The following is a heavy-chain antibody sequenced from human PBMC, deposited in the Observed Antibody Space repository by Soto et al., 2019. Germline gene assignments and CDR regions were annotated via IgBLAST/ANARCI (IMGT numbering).Heavy chain of an antibody. CDR3: AKVGSPGIAAADYYYYYGMDV. CDR2: ISYDGSNK. J-gene: IGHJ6*02. V-gene: IGHV3-30*18. Sequence: PGGSLRLSCAASGFTFSSYGMHWVRQAPGKGLEWVAVISYDGSNKYYADSVKGRFTISRDNSKNTLYLQMNSLRAEDTAVYYCAKVGSPGIAAADYYYYYGMDVWAKGPRSPSP. D-gene: IGHD6-13*01. CDR1: GFTFSSYG.